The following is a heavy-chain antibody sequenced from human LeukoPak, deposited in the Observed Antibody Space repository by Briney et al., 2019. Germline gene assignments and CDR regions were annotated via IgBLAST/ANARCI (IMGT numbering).Heavy chain of an antibody. CDR3: ARGVHYYDSSSHAFDI. CDR2: ISGSGGST. Sequence: GGSLRLSCAASGFTFSSYAMSWVRQAPGKGLEWVSAISGSGGSTYYADSVKGRFTISRDNSKNTLYLQMNSLRAKDTAVYYCARGVHYYDSSSHAFDIWGQGTMVTVSS. J-gene: IGHJ3*02. V-gene: IGHV3-23*01. D-gene: IGHD3-22*01. CDR1: GFTFSSYA.